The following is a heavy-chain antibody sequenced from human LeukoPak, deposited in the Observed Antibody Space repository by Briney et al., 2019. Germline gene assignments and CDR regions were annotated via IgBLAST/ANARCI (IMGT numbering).Heavy chain of an antibody. V-gene: IGHV3-30-3*01. D-gene: IGHD5-24*01. Sequence: GGSLRLSCAASGFTFSSYAMHWVRQAPGKGLEWVAVISYDGSNKYYADSVKGRFTISRGNSKNTLYLQMSSLRAEDTAVYYCARGGLGYNFDYWGQGTLVTVSS. CDR1: GFTFSSYA. J-gene: IGHJ4*02. CDR3: ARGGLGYNFDY. CDR2: ISYDGSNK.